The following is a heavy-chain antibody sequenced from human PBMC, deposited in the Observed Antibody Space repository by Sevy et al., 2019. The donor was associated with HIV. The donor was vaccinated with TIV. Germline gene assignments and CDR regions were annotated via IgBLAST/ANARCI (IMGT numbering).Heavy chain of an antibody. Sequence: SETLSLTCSVSGVSISSHFWSWIRQPPGKGLEWIGYFYLSGSANYHPSLKSRVTISGDTSKNQFSLKLTSVTAADTAVYYWAREVHFYSSGFSAGMDGWGQGTTVTVSS. CDR3: AREVHFYSSGFSAGMDG. CDR2: FYLSGSA. CDR1: GVSISSHF. J-gene: IGHJ6*02. D-gene: IGHD3-10*01. V-gene: IGHV4-59*11.